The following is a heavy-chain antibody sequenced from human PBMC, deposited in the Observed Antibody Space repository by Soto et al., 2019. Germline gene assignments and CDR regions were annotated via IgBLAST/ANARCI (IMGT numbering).Heavy chain of an antibody. CDR2: ISAYNGNT. CDR1: GYTFTSYG. J-gene: IGHJ4*01. D-gene: IGHD2-15*01. CDR3: ARVFYCGSGVSSPAVVGV. Sequence: ASVKVSCKASGYTFTSYGISWVRQAPGHGLEWMGWISAYNGNTHYAQNLQGRVTMTTDTTTSTAYMELRSLRSDDTAVFYCARVFYCGSGVSSPAVVGVGAQGTRVPFPS. V-gene: IGHV1-18*01.